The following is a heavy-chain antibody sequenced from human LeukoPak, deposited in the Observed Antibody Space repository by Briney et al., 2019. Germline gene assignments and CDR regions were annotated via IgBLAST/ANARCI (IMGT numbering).Heavy chain of an antibody. V-gene: IGHV4-59*08. J-gene: IGHJ5*02. CDR2: IYYSRTT. D-gene: IGHD6-13*01. CDR3: ARSSSWYLSLSP. Sequence: PSQTLSLTRTVSGGSISNYYWNWTRPPPGKGLEWIGYIYYSRTTNYNPSLTSRVTISVDASKNQYSLKLNSVTAADAAVYYCARSSSWYLSLSPWGQGTLVTVAS. CDR1: GGSISNYY.